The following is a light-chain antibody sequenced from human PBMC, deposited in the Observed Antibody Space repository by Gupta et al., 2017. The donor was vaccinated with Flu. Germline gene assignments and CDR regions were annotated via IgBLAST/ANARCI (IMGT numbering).Light chain of an antibody. V-gene: IGKV1-5*03. J-gene: IGKJ2*02. Sequence: DIQMTQSPSTLSASVGDRVSITCRASQSISGWLAWYQQKPGKAPKLLIYKASSLESGVPSRFSGSGSGTEFTLTISSLQPDDFATYYCQQYNSYSEGTFGQWTKLEIK. CDR2: KAS. CDR3: QQYNSYSEGT. CDR1: QSISGW.